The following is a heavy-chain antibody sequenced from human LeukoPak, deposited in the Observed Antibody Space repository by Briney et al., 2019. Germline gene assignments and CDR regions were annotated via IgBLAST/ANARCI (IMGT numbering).Heavy chain of an antibody. V-gene: IGHV1-18*01. CDR1: GYTFTSYG. CDR3: ARAASGSARWYFDS. CDR2: ISAYNGDT. J-gene: IGHJ4*02. Sequence: ASVKVSCKASGYTFTSYGISWVRQAPGQGLEWMGWISAYNGDTNYAQKFQGRVTMTTDTSTSTAYMDLRSLISDDTAVYYCARAASGSARWYFDSWGQGTLVNVS. D-gene: IGHD6-6*01.